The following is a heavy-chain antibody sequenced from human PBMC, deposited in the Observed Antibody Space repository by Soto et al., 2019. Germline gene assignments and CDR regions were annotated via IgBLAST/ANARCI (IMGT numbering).Heavy chain of an antibody. CDR1: GFTFSSYA. CDR3: AKDSPTYCTNGVCYKFDY. J-gene: IGHJ4*02. CDR2: ISGSGGST. V-gene: IGHV3-23*01. Sequence: GGSLRLSCAASGFTFSSYAMSWVRQAPGKGLEWVSAISGSGGSTYYADSVKGRFTISRDNSKNTLYLQMNSLRAEDTAVYYCAKDSPTYCTNGVCYKFDYWGQGTLVTVSS. D-gene: IGHD2-8*01.